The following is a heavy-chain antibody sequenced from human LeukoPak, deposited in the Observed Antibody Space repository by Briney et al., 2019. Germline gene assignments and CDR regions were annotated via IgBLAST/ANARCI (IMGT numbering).Heavy chain of an antibody. V-gene: IGHV4-39*07. Sequence: GSLRLSCAASGFTFSSYSMNWVRQAPGKGLEWIGSIYYSGSTYYNPSLKSRVTISVDTSKNQFSLKLSSVTAADTAVYYCARGHDILTGYPTPFDYWGQGTLVTVSS. CDR2: IYYSGST. J-gene: IGHJ4*02. D-gene: IGHD3-9*01. CDR1: GFTFSSYS. CDR3: ARGHDILTGYPTPFDY.